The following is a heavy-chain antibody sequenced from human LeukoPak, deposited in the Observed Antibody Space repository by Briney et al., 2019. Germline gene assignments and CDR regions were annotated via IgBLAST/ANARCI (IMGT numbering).Heavy chain of an antibody. CDR3: ARVGVSGATVIVAHWFDP. Sequence: ASVKVSCKASGGTFSSYAISWVRQAPGQGLEWMGGIIPIFGTANYAQKFQGRVTITADESTSTAYMELSSLRSEDTAVYYCARVGVSGATVIVAHWFDPWGQGTLVTVSS. CDR1: GGTFSSYA. D-gene: IGHD3-22*01. J-gene: IGHJ5*02. V-gene: IGHV1-69*13. CDR2: IIPIFGTA.